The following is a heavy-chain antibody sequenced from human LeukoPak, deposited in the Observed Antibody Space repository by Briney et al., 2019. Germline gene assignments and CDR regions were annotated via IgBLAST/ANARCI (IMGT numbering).Heavy chain of an antibody. D-gene: IGHD1-26*01. CDR3: ARDGGSFSYNMDV. Sequence: GGSLRLSCAASGFTFRNYYMHWVRQAPGKGLEWVAVISLDGNNEYYADSVKGRFSLSRDNSMNTLYLQLNSLRTEDTAMYYCARDGGSFSYNMDVWGQGTTVTVSS. V-gene: IGHV3-30-3*01. CDR1: GFTFRNYY. CDR2: ISLDGNNE. J-gene: IGHJ6*02.